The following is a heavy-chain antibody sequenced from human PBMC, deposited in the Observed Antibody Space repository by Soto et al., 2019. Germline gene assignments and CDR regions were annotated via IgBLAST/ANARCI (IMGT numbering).Heavy chain of an antibody. CDR2: ISDSGST. CDR3: AKDKGGRYCSRTSCLYSFDY. Sequence: EVQLLESGGGLVQPGGSLRLSCTASGFTFSTYAMIWVRKAPGKGLEWVSTISDSGSTYYADSVKGRFTISRDNSKNTLYLEMNSLRAEDTAVYYCAKDKGGRYCSRTSCLYSFDYWGQGTLVTVSS. J-gene: IGHJ4*02. D-gene: IGHD2-2*01. CDR1: GFTFSTYA. V-gene: IGHV3-23*01.